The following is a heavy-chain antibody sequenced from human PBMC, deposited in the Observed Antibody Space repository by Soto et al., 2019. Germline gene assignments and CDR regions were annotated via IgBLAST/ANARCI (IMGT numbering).Heavy chain of an antibody. D-gene: IGHD6-25*01. Sequence: QVQLVQSGAEVKKPGASVQVSCKTSGYTFTSYDINWVRQAPGPGLEWMGWMNPYNGNTGFEQKFQGRVTMTRNTSISTAYMELSSPTSEDTAVYYCARGPADLGYFDYWGQGALVTVSS. J-gene: IGHJ4*02. CDR3: ARGPADLGYFDY. CDR1: GYTFTSYD. CDR2: MNPYNGNT. V-gene: IGHV1-8*01.